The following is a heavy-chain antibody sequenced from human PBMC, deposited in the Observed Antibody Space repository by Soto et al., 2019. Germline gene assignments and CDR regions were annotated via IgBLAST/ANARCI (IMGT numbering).Heavy chain of an antibody. V-gene: IGHV1-46*01. CDR1: GYTFTSYY. CDR3: ATSKTVAGTYYYYYYGMDV. J-gene: IGHJ6*02. Sequence: EASVKVSCKASGYTFTSYYMHWVRQAPGQGLEWMGIINPSGGSTSYAQKFQGRVTMTEDTSTDTAYMELSSLRSEDTAVYYCATSKTVAGTYYYYYYGMDVWGQGTTVTVSS. CDR2: INPSGGST. D-gene: IGHD6-19*01.